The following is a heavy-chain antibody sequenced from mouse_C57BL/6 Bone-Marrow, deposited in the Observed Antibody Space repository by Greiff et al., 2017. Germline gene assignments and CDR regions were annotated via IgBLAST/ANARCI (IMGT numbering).Heavy chain of an antibody. V-gene: IGHV1-9*01. D-gene: IGHD2-4*01. CDR1: GYTFTGYW. J-gene: IGHJ4*01. CDR3: ARDDYDGAMDY. CDR2: IFPGSGST. Sequence: VQLQQSGAELMKPGASVKLSCKATGYTFTGYWIEWVKQRPGHGLEWIGEIFPGSGSTNYNEKFKGKATLTADTSSNTAYMQLSSLTTEDSAIYAGARDDYDGAMDYWGQGTSVTVSS.